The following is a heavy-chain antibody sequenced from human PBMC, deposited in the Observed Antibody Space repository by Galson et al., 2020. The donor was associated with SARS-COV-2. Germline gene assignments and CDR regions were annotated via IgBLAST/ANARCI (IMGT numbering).Heavy chain of an antibody. CDR2: IYYSGGT. CDR3: ARGGTIFGVVIGYFDY. J-gene: IGHJ4*02. V-gene: IGHV4-31*03. D-gene: IGHD3-3*01. Sequence: PSETLSLTCTVSGGSISSGGYYWSWIRQHPGKGLEWIGYIYYSGGTYYNPSLKSRVTISVDTSKNQFSLKLSSVTAADTAVYYCARGGTIFGVVIGYFDYWGQGTLVTVSS. CDR1: GGSISSGGYY.